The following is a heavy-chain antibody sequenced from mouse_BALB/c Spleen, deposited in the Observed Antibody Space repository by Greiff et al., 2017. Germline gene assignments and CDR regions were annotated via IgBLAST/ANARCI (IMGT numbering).Heavy chain of an antibody. Sequence: EVKLVESGAELVKPGASVKLSCTASGFNIKDTYMHWVKQRPEQGLEWIGRIDPANGNTKYDPKFQGKATITADTSSNTAYLQLSSLTSEDTAVYYCARCFYDYDGYAMDYWGQGTSVTVSS. J-gene: IGHJ4*01. CDR1: GFNIKDTY. D-gene: IGHD2-4*01. CDR2: IDPANGNT. CDR3: ARCFYDYDGYAMDY. V-gene: IGHV14-3*02.